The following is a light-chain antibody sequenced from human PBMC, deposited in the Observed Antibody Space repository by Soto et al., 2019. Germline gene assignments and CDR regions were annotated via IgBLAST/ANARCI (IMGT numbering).Light chain of an antibody. V-gene: IGLV1-44*01. CDR1: SSNIGTNT. CDR2: SND. Sequence: QSVLTQPPSASGTPGQRVSISCPGGSSNIGTNTVNWYQHLPGTAPKLLIFSNDERPSGVPDRFSGSKSGTSASLAISGLQSDDEADYYCATWDDSLNGVVFGGGTKLTVL. CDR3: ATWDDSLNGVV. J-gene: IGLJ2*01.